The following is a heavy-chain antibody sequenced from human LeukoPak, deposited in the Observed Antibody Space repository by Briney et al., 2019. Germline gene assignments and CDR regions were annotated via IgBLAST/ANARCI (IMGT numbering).Heavy chain of an antibody. CDR3: ARGYCSGGSCGTHDY. D-gene: IGHD2-15*01. CDR2: IYSGGST. CDR1: GFTVSSNY. Sequence: GGSLRLSCAASGFTVSSNYMSWVRQAPGKGLEWVSVIYSGGSTYYADSVKGRFTISRDNAKNTLYLQMNSLRAEDTAVYYCARGYCSGGSCGTHDYWGQGTLVTVSS. V-gene: IGHV3-66*01. J-gene: IGHJ4*02.